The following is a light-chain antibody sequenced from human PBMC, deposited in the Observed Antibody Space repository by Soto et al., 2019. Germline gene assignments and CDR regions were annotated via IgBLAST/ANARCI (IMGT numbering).Light chain of an antibody. Sequence: EIVMTQSPATLSVSPGEGATVSCRVSQSIKSKSLVWYQRKFGQAPRLLIYNTTTRATGITDRFSGSGSGTDFTLSISGLEHEDFAVYYCQHYCGSFIFGHGTKVDIK. V-gene: IGKV3-20*01. J-gene: IGKJ1*01. CDR1: QSIKSKS. CDR2: NTT. CDR3: QHYCGSFI.